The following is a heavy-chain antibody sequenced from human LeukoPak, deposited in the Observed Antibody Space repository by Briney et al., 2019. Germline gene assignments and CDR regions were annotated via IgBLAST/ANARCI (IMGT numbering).Heavy chain of an antibody. CDR1: GGSIGSYY. J-gene: IGHJ5*02. V-gene: IGHV4-4*07. CDR2: IYTTGST. D-gene: IGHD3-9*01. Sequence: ESGPTLLHPSATLALTFTVSGGSIGSYYWWWIRQPAGKVLEGIGRIYTTGSTNYNPSLKSRVTMSVDTSKNQFSLKLNSVTAADTAVYYCARDYDVLTAYPPTQLFDPWGQGTLVTVSS. CDR3: ARDYDVLTAYPPTQLFDP.